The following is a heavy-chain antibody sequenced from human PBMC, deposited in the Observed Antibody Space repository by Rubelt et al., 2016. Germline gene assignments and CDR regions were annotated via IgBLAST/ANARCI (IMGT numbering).Heavy chain of an antibody. CDR2: IYYSGST. J-gene: IGHJ6*02. D-gene: IGHD1-26*01. Sequence: QVQLQESGPGLVKPSQTLSLTFTVSGGSISSGGYYWSWIRQHPGKGLEWIGYIYYSGSTYYNRTRKGVLPRSVYTSRNHVSRKLSSVTAADTAVYYCARGGGSGYYHYYGMDVWGQGTTVTVSS. V-gene: IGHV4-31*01. CDR3: ARGGGSGYYHYYGMDV. CDR1: GGSISSGGYY.